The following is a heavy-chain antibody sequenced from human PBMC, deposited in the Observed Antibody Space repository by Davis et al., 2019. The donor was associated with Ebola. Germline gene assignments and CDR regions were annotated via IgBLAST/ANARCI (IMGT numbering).Heavy chain of an antibody. CDR1: GYTFTSYG. CDR2: ISAYNGNT. Sequence: ASVKVSCKASGYTFTSYGISWVRQAPGQGLEWMGWISAYNGNTNYAQKLQGRVTMTTDTSTSTAYMELRSLTSDDTAVYYCARDLSDIFFYGMDVWGQGTTVTVSS. D-gene: IGHD3-9*01. CDR3: ARDLSDIFFYGMDV. J-gene: IGHJ6*02. V-gene: IGHV1-18*01.